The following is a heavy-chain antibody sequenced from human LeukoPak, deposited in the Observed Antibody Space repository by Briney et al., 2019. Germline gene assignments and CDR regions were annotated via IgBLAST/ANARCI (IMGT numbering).Heavy chain of an antibody. Sequence: SETLSLTCAVYGGSFSGYYWSWIRQPPGKGLEWIGEINHSGSTNYNPSLKSRVTISVDTSKNQFSLKLSSVTAADTAVYYCARLNDIQFDYWGQGTLVTVSS. CDR2: INHSGST. D-gene: IGHD3-9*01. J-gene: IGHJ4*02. CDR1: GGSFSGYY. CDR3: ARLNDIQFDY. V-gene: IGHV4-34*01.